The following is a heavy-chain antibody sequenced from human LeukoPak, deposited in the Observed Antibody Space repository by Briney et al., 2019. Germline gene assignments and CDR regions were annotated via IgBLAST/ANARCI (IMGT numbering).Heavy chain of an antibody. D-gene: IGHD1-26*01. Sequence: PSETLSLTCAVYGGSFSGYYWSWIRQPPGKGLEWIGEINHSGSTNYSPSLKSRVTISVDTSKNQFSLKLSSVTAADTAVYYCASGRASRPTTYWGQGTLVTVSS. CDR3: ASGRASRPTTY. V-gene: IGHV4-34*01. CDR2: INHSGST. J-gene: IGHJ4*02. CDR1: GGSFSGYY.